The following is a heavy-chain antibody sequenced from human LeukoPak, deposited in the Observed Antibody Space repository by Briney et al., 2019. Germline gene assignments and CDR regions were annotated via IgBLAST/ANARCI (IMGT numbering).Heavy chain of an antibody. D-gene: IGHD3-10*01. V-gene: IGHV4-59*12. CDR3: ARRASKRITMVRGRGYYFDY. CDR2: IYYSGST. CDR1: GGSISSYY. J-gene: IGHJ4*02. Sequence: SETLSLTCTVSGGSISSYYWSWIRQPPGKGLEWIGYIYYSGSTNYNPSLKSRVTISVDTSKNQFSLKLSSVTAADTAVYYCARRASKRITMVRGRGYYFDYWGQGTLVTVSS.